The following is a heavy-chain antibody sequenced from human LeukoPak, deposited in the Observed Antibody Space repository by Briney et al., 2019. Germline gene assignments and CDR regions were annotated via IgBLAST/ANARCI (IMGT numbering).Heavy chain of an antibody. CDR2: ISSSSSTI. Sequence: PGGSLRLSCAASGFTFSSYSMNWVRQAPGKGLEWVSYISSSSSTIYYADSVKGRFTISRDNAKNSLYLQMNSLRAEDTAVYYCAREYIRGYSGYGEAMDVWGKGTTVTVSS. V-gene: IGHV3-48*01. J-gene: IGHJ6*03. D-gene: IGHD5-12*01. CDR3: AREYIRGYSGYGEAMDV. CDR1: GFTFSSYS.